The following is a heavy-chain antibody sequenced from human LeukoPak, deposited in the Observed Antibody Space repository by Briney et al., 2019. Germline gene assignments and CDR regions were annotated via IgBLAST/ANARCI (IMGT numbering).Heavy chain of an antibody. Sequence: GGSLRLSCAASGFTFSSFGMSWVRQAPGKGLEWVSLISNSGGSTYYADSVKGRFTISRDNSKNTLYLQMNSLRAEDTAVYYCAKSYASGSFYDYWGQGTLVTVSS. CDR1: GFTFSSFG. CDR3: AKSYASGSFYDY. J-gene: IGHJ4*02. D-gene: IGHD3-10*01. CDR2: ISNSGGST. V-gene: IGHV3-23*01.